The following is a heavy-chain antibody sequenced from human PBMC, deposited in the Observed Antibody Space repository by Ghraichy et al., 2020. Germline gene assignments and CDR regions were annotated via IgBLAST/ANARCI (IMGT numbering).Heavy chain of an antibody. J-gene: IGHJ4*02. CDR1: GDSVSSNRAA. CDR3: ARGHGGIWHIDY. CDR2: TYYRSKWYN. V-gene: IGHV6-1*01. D-gene: IGHD6-13*01. Sequence: SQTLSLTCAISGDSVSSNRAAWNWIRQSPSRGIEWLGRTYYRSKWYNDYAVSVKSRITFNPDTSKNQFSLQLNSVTTEDTAVYYCARGHGGIWHIDYWGLGTLVTVS.